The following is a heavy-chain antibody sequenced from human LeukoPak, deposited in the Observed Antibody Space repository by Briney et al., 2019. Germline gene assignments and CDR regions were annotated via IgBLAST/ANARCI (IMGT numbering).Heavy chain of an antibody. J-gene: IGHJ4*02. CDR1: GYTFTGNF. CDR3: ARGTDCSGGSCLDY. Sequence: ASVKVSCKXSGYTFTGNFLHWVRQAPGQGLEWMGLINTDSGGANYAQKFQGRVTMTRDTSISTAYMELSRLRSDDTAVYYCARGTDCSGGSCLDYWGQGALVTVSS. CDR2: INTDSGGA. D-gene: IGHD2-15*01. V-gene: IGHV1-2*06.